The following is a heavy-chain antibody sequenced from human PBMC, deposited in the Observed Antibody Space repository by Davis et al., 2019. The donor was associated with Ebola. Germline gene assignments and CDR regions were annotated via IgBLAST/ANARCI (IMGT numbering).Heavy chain of an antibody. J-gene: IGHJ1*01. CDR1: GFTFSSYS. Sequence: PGGSLRLSCAVSGFTFSSYSMNWVRQAPGKGLEWVSYISSSSGTIYYADSVQGRFTISRDNSKDTLYLQMNSLRAEDTAVYYCARAPGVGITTYLSYWGQGTLVTVSS. CDR2: ISSSSGTI. D-gene: IGHD1-26*01. V-gene: IGHV3-48*01. CDR3: ARAPGVGITTYLSY.